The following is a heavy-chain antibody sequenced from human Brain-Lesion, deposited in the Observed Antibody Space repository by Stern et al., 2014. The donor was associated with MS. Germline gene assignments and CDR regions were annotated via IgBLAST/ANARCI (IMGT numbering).Heavy chain of an antibody. Sequence: VQLVQSGAEVKKPGASVKVSCKGSGYTLTELSMHWVRQAPGKGLEWMGGLDPEDGESIYEQKFQGRVTMTEDTSTDTAYMELSSLRSEDTAIYYCATDLQQPLVDTFDIWGQGTMVTVSS. V-gene: IGHV1-24*01. CDR2: LDPEDGES. J-gene: IGHJ3*02. D-gene: IGHD6-13*01. CDR1: GYTLTELS. CDR3: ATDLQQPLVDTFDI.